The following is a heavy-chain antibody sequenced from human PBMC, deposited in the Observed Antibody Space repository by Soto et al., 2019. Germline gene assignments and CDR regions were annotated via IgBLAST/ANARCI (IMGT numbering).Heavy chain of an antibody. CDR3: ARARSNSHDLFDS. V-gene: IGHV4-30-4*01. Sequence: QVQLQESGPGLVKPSQTLSLTCSVSGGSINSDEYYWTWISQPPGGGLAWLGHVYYTGRTSSSPSLHSRFNISVAPSKNQFSLGRNSVSAADSAVYYCARARSNSHDLFDSWGQGTLVTVSS. D-gene: IGHD1-1*01. J-gene: IGHJ4*02. CDR2: VYYTGRT. CDR1: GGSINSDEYY.